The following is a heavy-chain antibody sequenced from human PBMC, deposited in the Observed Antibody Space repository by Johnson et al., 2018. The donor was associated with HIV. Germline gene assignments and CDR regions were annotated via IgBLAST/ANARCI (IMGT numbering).Heavy chain of an antibody. D-gene: IGHD7-27*01. CDR1: GFTFSGSG. V-gene: IGHV3-73*02. CDR2: IRSKANTYAT. Sequence: VQLVESGGGLVQPGGSLKLSCAASGFTFSGSGMHWVRQASGKGLAWVGRIRSKANTYATAYAVSLKGSFTISRDDSTNTAYLQMNSLKTEDTAVYYCTTSWRITGVPSTWGQGTMVTVSS. CDR3: TTSWRITGVPST. J-gene: IGHJ3*01.